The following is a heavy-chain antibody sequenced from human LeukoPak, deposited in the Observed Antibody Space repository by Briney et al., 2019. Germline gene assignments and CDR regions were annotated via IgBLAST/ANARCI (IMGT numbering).Heavy chain of an antibody. D-gene: IGHD3-9*01. J-gene: IGHJ3*02. V-gene: IGHV1-8*03. Sequence: ASVKVSCKASGYTVTNYDINWVRQAPGEGLEWIGWMNPNSGNTGYAQKFQGRVTITRSTSISTAYMELSSLRSEDTAVYYCARGLTYYDTLTGYYAPGGRAFDIWGQGTMVTVSS. CDR3: ARGLTYYDTLTGYYAPGGRAFDI. CDR1: GYTVTNYD. CDR2: MNPNSGNT.